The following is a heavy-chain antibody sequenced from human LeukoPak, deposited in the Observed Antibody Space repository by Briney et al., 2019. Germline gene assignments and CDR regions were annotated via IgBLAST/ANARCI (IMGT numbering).Heavy chain of an antibody. CDR2: INHSGST. D-gene: IGHD2-15*01. Sequence: PSETLSLTCAVYGGSFSGYYWSLIRQPPGKGLEWIGEINHSGSTNYNPSLKSRVTISVDTSKNQFSLKLSSVTAADTAVYYCARGRCSGGSCYTKRNFDYWGQGTLVTVSS. J-gene: IGHJ4*02. CDR1: GGSFSGYY. CDR3: ARGRCSGGSCYTKRNFDY. V-gene: IGHV4-34*01.